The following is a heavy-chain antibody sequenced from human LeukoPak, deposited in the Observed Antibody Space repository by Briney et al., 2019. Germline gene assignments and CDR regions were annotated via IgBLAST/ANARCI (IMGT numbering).Heavy chain of an antibody. V-gene: IGHV3-74*01. Sequence: PGGSLRLSCAASGFTFGNSWMNWVRQAPGKGLVWVSRIASDGSSTTYADSVKGRFSISRDNAENTLYLQMNSLRVEDTAVYYCARGRPHGNDYWGQGTLVTVSS. CDR1: GFTFGNSW. J-gene: IGHJ4*02. D-gene: IGHD4-23*01. CDR3: ARGRPHGNDY. CDR2: IASDGSST.